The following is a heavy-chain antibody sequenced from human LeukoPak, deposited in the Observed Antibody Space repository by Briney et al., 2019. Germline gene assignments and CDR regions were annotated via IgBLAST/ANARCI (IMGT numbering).Heavy chain of an antibody. V-gene: IGHV7-4-1*02. CDR1: GYTFTSYA. CDR3: ARTRLAAAGSFNY. J-gene: IGHJ4*02. Sequence: GASVKVSCKASGYTFTSYAMNSVRQAPGQGLEWMGWINTNTLNPTYAQGFTGRFVFSLDTSVSTAYLQITSLKAEDTAVYYCARTRLAAAGSFNYWGQGTLVTVSS. CDR2: INTNTLNP. D-gene: IGHD6-13*01.